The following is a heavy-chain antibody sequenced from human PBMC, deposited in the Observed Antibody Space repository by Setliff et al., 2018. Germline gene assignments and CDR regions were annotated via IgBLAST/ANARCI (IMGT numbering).Heavy chain of an antibody. D-gene: IGHD3-16*02. J-gene: IGHJ6*03. CDR1: GYSFSTYA. CDR3: ARASRFATIVWKGDYYMDV. CDR2: ISTNTGNP. Sequence: ASVKVSCKASGYSFSTYAMSWIRQAPGQGLEWMGWISTNTGNPSYAQGFTGRFVFSLDTSVSTAYLQISSLKPEDTAMYYCARASRFATIVWKGDYYMDVWG. V-gene: IGHV7-4-1*02.